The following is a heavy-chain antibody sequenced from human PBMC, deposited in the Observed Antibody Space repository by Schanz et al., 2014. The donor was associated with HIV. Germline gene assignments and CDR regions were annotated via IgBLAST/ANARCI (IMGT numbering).Heavy chain of an antibody. CDR1: GYTFTSYY. J-gene: IGHJ4*02. CDR3: VRVANYDGDDYYQRSHFDL. Sequence: QVQLVQSGAELKKPGASVKVSCKASGYTFTSYYMHWVRQAPGQGLEWMGIINPSGGSTSYAQKFQGRVTVTRDTSTSTVYMELRSLRSEDTAVYYCVRVANYDGDDYYQRSHFDLWGQGTLVTVSS. V-gene: IGHV1-46*01. CDR2: INPSGGST. D-gene: IGHD3-22*01.